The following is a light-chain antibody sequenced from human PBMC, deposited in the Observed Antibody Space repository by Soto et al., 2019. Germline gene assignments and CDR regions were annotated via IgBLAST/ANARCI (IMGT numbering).Light chain of an antibody. Sequence: ENVLTQSQATLSLSPGEGATLSCRASQSINTYLAWYQQKPGQAPRLLIYDASKRATGIPARFSGSGSGTNFTLTISSLEPEDFAVYYCQQRRSWQVTFGQGTRLENK. J-gene: IGKJ5*01. CDR1: QSINTY. CDR2: DAS. V-gene: IGKV3D-11*02. CDR3: QQRRSWQVT.